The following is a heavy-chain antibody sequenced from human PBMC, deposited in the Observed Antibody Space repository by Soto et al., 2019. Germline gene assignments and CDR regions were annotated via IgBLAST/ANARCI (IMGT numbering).Heavy chain of an antibody. V-gene: IGHV1-18*01. Sequence: QIHLVQSGAEVKKPGASVKVSGKGSGYGFTTYGITWVRQAPGQGLEWMAWISAHNGNTNYAQKLQVRVTVTRDTTTITAYMELRSLRSDDTAVYYCARGRYGDYWGQGAVVTVSS. CDR1: GYGFTTYG. CDR3: ARGRYGDY. J-gene: IGHJ4*02. CDR2: ISAHNGNT. D-gene: IGHD1-1*01.